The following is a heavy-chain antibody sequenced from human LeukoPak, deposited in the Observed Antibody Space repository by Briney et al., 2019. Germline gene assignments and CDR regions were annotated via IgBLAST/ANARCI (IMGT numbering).Heavy chain of an antibody. CDR2: IRHDGSNK. CDR1: GFTFNYYG. CDR3: AKARGYCSSTSCFRPFDY. Sequence: QPGGSLRLSCAASGFTFNYYGMHWVRQAPGKGLEWVAFIRHDGSNKYYADPVKGRFTISRDNSKNTLYLQMNSLKPEDTAVYYCAKARGYCSSTSCFRPFDYWGQGTLVTVSS. D-gene: IGHD2-2*01. V-gene: IGHV3-30*02. J-gene: IGHJ4*02.